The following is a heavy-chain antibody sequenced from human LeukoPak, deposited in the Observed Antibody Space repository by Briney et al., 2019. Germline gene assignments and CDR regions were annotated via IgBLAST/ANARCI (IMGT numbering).Heavy chain of an antibody. Sequence: PSETLSLTCAVYGGSFSGYYWTWIRQSLGKGLEWIGEINPSGSTYYNPSLKSRLTISRDTSKNQFSLRLSSVTAADTAVYYCARGRQEISMILVVMTGVSYYLDVWGKGTTVTVS. CDR2: INPSGST. D-gene: IGHD3-22*01. J-gene: IGHJ6*03. CDR3: ARGRQEISMILVVMTGVSYYLDV. CDR1: GGSFSGYY. V-gene: IGHV4-34*01.